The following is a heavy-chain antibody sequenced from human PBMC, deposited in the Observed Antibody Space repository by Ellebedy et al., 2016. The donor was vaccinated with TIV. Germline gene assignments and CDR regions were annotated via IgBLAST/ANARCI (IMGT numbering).Heavy chain of an antibody. J-gene: IGHJ4*02. V-gene: IGHV3-7*05. CDR3: ASLEEGY. Sequence: GESLKISXAASGFTFSSYWMSWVRQAPGKGLEWVANIKQDGSEKYYVDSVKGRFTISRDNAKNSLYLQMNSLRAADTAVYYCASLEEGYWGQGTLVTVSS. CDR2: IKQDGSEK. D-gene: IGHD3-3*01. CDR1: GFTFSSYW.